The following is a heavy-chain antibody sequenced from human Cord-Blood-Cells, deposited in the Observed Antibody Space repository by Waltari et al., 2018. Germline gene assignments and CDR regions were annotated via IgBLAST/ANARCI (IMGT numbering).Heavy chain of an antibody. CDR1: YA. CDR3: ARHDCSSTSCYLQNY. D-gene: IGHD2-2*01. J-gene: IGHJ4*02. V-gene: IGHV1-69*01. Sequence: YAISWVRQAPGQGLEWMGGIIPIFGTANYAQKFQGRVTITADESTSTAYMELSSLRSEDTAVYYCARHDCSSTSCYLQNYWGQGTLVTVSS. CDR2: IIPIFGTA.